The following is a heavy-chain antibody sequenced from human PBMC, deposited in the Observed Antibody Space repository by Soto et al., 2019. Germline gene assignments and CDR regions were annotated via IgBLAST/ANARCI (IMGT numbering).Heavy chain of an antibody. Sequence: PSETLSLTCTVSCGSISSGDYYWSWIRQPPGKGLEWIGYIYYSGSTYYNPSLKSRVTISVDTSKNQFSLKLSSGTAADTAVYYCARDNILGILYGGMDVWGPGTTVTVSS. J-gene: IGHJ6*02. CDR1: CGSISSGDYY. CDR2: IYYSGST. V-gene: IGHV4-30-4*01. CDR3: ARDNILGILYGGMDV. D-gene: IGHD3-3*01.